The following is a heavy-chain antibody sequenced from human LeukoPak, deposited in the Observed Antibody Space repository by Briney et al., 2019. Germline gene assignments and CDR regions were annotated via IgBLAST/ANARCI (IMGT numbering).Heavy chain of an antibody. CDR1: GYTFTSYG. CDR2: ISAYNGNT. D-gene: IGHD6-13*01. V-gene: IGHV1-18*01. J-gene: IGHJ4*02. CDR3: ARAYSSPHYADY. Sequence: ASVKVSCKASGYTFTSYGISWVRQAPGQGLEWMGWISAYNGNTNYAQKLQGRVTMTTDTSTSTAYMELRSLRSDDTAVYHCARAYSSPHYADYWGQGTLVTVSS.